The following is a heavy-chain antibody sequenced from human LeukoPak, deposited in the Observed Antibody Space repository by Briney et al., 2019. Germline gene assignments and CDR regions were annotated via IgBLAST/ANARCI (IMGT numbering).Heavy chain of an antibody. D-gene: IGHD1-26*01. CDR3: ARDQGGSYPYYFDY. Sequence: GGSLRLSCAASGFTFSSYAMHWVRQAPGKGLEWVSVIYSGGSTYYADSVKGRFTISRDNSKNTLYLQMNSLRAEDTAVYYCARDQGGSYPYYFDYWGQGTLVTVSS. V-gene: IGHV3-53*01. J-gene: IGHJ4*02. CDR1: GFTFSSYA. CDR2: IYSGGST.